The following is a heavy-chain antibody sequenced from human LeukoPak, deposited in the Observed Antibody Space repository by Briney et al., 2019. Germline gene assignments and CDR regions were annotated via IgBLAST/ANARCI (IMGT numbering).Heavy chain of an antibody. CDR2: ISGSGGST. D-gene: IGHD3-22*01. J-gene: IGHJ4*02. Sequence: GGSLRLSCAASGFTFSSYAMSWVRQAPGKGLEWVSAISGSGGSTYYADSVKGRFTISRDNSKNTLYLQMNSLRAEDTAVYYCAKAAVASYYYDSSGYYCFDYWGQGTLVTVSS. CDR1: GFTFSSYA. CDR3: AKAAVASYYYDSSGYYCFDY. V-gene: IGHV3-23*01.